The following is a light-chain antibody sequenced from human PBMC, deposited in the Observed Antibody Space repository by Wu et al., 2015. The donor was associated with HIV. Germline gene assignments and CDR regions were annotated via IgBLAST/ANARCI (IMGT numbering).Light chain of an antibody. CDR1: ESVSGY. CDR3: QQYNSSPYN. J-gene: IGKJ2*01. Sequence: VLTQSPGTLSLSPGEVATLHCSVSESVSGYLAWYQQRPGQPPTLLIYGASSRAAGIPDRFSGSGSGTDFSLTIRGLEPEDFAVYYCQQYNSSPYNFGQGTRLEIK. V-gene: IGKV3-20*01. CDR2: GAS.